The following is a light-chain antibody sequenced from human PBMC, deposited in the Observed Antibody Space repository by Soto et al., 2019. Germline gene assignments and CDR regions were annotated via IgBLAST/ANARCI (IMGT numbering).Light chain of an antibody. V-gene: IGLV2-11*02. J-gene: IGLJ2*01. CDR1: SSDVGGYNY. CDR2: DVS. CDR3: CSYAGSLTFKI. Sequence: QSALTQPRSVSGSPGQSVTISCTGTSSDVGGYNYVSWYQQHPGKAPKLAIYDVSQRPSGVPDRFSGSKSGYTASLTISGFQAEDEADYYCCSYAGSLTFKIFGGGTKLTVL.